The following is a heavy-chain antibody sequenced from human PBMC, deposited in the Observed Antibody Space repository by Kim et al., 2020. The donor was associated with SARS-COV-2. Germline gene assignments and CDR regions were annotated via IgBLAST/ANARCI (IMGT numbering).Heavy chain of an antibody. J-gene: IGHJ6*02. Sequence: GGSLRLSCAASGFTFDDYAMHWVRQAPGKGLEWVSGISWNSGSIGYADSVKGRFTISRDNAKNSLYLQMNSLRAEDTALYYCAKDKGRIGYYYGMDVWGQGTTLTVSS. D-gene: IGHD3-16*02. CDR1: GFTFDDYA. CDR3: AKDKGRIGYYYGMDV. V-gene: IGHV3-9*01. CDR2: ISWNSGSI.